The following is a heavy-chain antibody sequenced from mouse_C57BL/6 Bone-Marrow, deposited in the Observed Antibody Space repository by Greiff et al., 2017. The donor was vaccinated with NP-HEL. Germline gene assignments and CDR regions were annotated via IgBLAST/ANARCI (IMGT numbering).Heavy chain of an antibody. Sequence: QVQLQQPGAELVKPGASVKLSCKASGYTFTSYWMHWVKQRPGQGLEWIGMIHPNSGSTNYNEKFKSKATLTVDKSSSTAYMQLSSLTSEDSAVYYCAHYYSSSYAMDYWGQGTSVTVSS. CDR3: AHYYSSSYAMDY. CDR2: IHPNSGST. CDR1: GYTFTSYW. J-gene: IGHJ4*01. D-gene: IGHD1-1*01. V-gene: IGHV1-64*01.